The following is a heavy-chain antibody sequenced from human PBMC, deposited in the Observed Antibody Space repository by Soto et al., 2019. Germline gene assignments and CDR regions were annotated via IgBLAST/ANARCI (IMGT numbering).Heavy chain of an antibody. CDR2: TSAYNGNT. CDR1: GYTFTSNV. J-gene: IGHJ5*02. V-gene: IGHV1-18*01. Sequence: QVQLVQSGAEVKKPGASVKVSCKASGYTFTSNVFSWLQQAPGQGLGWMRWTSAYNGNTNYAQKLQGRVTMTTDTPTSTAYMELRCLRSVDTAVYYCARDRGLVLLRFGELRPWCQETLVTVSS. D-gene: IGHD3-10*01. CDR3: ARDRGLVLLRFGELRP.